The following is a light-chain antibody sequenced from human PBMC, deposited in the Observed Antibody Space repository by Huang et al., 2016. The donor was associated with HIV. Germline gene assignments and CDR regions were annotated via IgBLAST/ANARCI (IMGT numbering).Light chain of an antibody. CDR3: QQSYSTPYT. CDR2: AAS. CDR1: QSISSY. J-gene: IGKJ2*01. V-gene: IGKV1-39*01. Sequence: DIQMTQSPSSLSASVGDRVTITCRASQSISSYLNGYQQKPGKAPKLLIYAASSLQSGVPSRFSGSGSGTDFTRTISSLQPEDFATYYCQQSYSTPYTFGQGTKLEIK.